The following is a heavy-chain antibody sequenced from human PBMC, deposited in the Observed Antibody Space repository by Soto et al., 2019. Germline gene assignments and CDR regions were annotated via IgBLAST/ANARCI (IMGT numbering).Heavy chain of an antibody. CDR3: SGVRMAVACTHYYSYGMDV. CDR2: INAGNGNT. Sequence: QVQLVQSGAEVKKPGASVKVSCKAPGYTFTSYAMHSVRQAPGQRLEWMGWINAGNGNTKYSQTFQGRVTITRDTPASTAYMELSNLRSEDTAVYYCSGVRMAVACTHYYSYGMDVWGQGTTVTVCS. J-gene: IGHJ6*02. CDR1: GYTFTSYA. D-gene: IGHD6-19*01. V-gene: IGHV1-3*01.